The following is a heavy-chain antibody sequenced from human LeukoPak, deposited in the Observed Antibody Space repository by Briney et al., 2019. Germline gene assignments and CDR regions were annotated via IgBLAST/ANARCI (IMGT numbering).Heavy chain of an antibody. Sequence: GGSPRLSCAASGFTFSSYAMHWVRQAPGKGLEWVAVISYDGSNKYYADSVKGRFTISRDSSKNTLYLQMNSLRAEDTAVYYCARDARGDGYNAGDYWGQGTLVTVSS. J-gene: IGHJ4*02. V-gene: IGHV3-30-3*01. D-gene: IGHD5-24*01. CDR1: GFTFSSYA. CDR3: ARDARGDGYNAGDY. CDR2: ISYDGSNK.